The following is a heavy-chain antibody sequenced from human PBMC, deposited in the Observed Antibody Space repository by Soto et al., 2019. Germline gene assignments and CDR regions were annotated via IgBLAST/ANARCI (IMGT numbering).Heavy chain of an antibody. V-gene: IGHV1-18*04. CDR3: ARVEGGYCSSTSCRHMVFYYYYGLDV. Sequence: GGSVKVSRKGSGWTFTSYVSSWVRQAAGQGREGMGWISAYNGNTNYAQKLQGRVTMTTDTSTSTAYMELRSLRSDDTAVYYCARVEGGYCSSTSCRHMVFYYYYGLDVWGQGTTVTVSS. D-gene: IGHD2-2*01. J-gene: IGHJ6*02. CDR1: GWTFTSYV. CDR2: ISAYNGNT.